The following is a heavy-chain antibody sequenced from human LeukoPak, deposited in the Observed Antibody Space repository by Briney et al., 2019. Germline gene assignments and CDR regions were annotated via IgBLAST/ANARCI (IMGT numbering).Heavy chain of an antibody. V-gene: IGHV4-59*01. Sequence: PSETLSLTCNVSGGSISSFYWSWLRQPPGKGLEWIGYISYSGSTNYNPSLKSRVTISVDTSKNHFSLKLNSVTAADTAVYYCARDSSGWYHWFDPWGQGALVTVSS. J-gene: IGHJ5*02. CDR2: ISYSGST. CDR1: GGSISSFY. D-gene: IGHD6-19*01. CDR3: ARDSSGWYHWFDP.